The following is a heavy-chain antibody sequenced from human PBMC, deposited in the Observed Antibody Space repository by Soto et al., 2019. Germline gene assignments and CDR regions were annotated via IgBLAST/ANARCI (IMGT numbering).Heavy chain of an antibody. CDR3: ARGPGYYFYY. Sequence: EVPLVESGGGLVQPGGSLRLSCAASGFTFSSYAMHWVRQAPGKGLEYVSAISSNGGSTYYANSVKGRFTISRDNSKNTLYLQMGSLRAEDMAVYYCARGPGYYFYYWGQGTLVTVSS. V-gene: IGHV3-64*01. CDR1: GFTFSSYA. J-gene: IGHJ4*02. CDR2: ISSNGGST.